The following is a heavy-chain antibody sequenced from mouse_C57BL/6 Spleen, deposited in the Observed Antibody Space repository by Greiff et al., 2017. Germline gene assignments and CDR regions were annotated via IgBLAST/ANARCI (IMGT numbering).Heavy chain of an antibody. V-gene: IGHV1-80*01. D-gene: IGHD1-1*01. CDR2: IYPGDGDT. CDR1: GYAFSSYW. Sequence: VKLVESGAELVKPGASVKISCKASGYAFSSYWMNWVKQRPGKGLEWIGQIYPGDGDTNYNGKFKGKATLTADKSSSTAYMQLSSLTSEDSAVYFCARCHYYGSSYYFDYWGQGTTLTVSS. J-gene: IGHJ2*01. CDR3: ARCHYYGSSYYFDY.